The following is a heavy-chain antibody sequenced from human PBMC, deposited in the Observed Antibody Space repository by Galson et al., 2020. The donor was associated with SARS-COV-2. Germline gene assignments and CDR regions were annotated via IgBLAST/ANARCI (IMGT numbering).Heavy chain of an antibody. J-gene: IGHJ4*02. CDR2: INHSGST. Sequence: SETLSLTCAVYGGSFSGYYWSWIRQPPGKGLEWIGEINHSGSTNYNPSLKSRVTISVDTSKNQFSLKLSSVTAADTAVYYCARGRRGSSERHYDYWGQGTLVTVSS. CDR3: ARGRRGSSERHYDY. V-gene: IGHV4-34*01. D-gene: IGHD1-1*01. CDR1: GGSFSGYY.